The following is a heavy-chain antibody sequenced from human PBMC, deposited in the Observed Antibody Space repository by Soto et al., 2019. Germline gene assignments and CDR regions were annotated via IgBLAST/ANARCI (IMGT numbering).Heavy chain of an antibody. CDR3: ASALTVTASYNWFDP. J-gene: IGHJ5*02. V-gene: IGHV4-39*01. Sequence: SETLSLTCTVSGGSISSSSYYWGWIRQPPGKGLEWIGSIYYSGSTYYNPSLKSRVTISVDTSKNQFSLKLRSVTAADAAVYYCASALTVTASYNWFDPWGQGTPVTVSS. D-gene: IGHD2-21*02. CDR2: IYYSGST. CDR1: GGSISSSSYY.